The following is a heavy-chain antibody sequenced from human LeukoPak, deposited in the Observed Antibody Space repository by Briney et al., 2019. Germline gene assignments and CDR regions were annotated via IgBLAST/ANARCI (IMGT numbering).Heavy chain of an antibody. CDR3: AKDKMDYGDYSRCDY. V-gene: IGHV3-23*01. Sequence: GGSLRLSCAASGFTFSSYAMSWVRQAPGKGLEWVSAISGSGGSTYYADSVKGRFTISRDNPKNTLYLQMNSLRAEDTAVYYCAKDKMDYGDYSRCDYWGQGTLVTVSS. J-gene: IGHJ4*02. D-gene: IGHD4-17*01. CDR1: GFTFSSYA. CDR2: ISGSGGST.